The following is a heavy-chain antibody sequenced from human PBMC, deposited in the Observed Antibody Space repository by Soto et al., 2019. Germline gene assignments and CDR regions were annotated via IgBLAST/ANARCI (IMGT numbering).Heavy chain of an antibody. CDR1: GDSVSSNSAG. V-gene: IGHV6-1*01. CDR3: ARGSWDDVSGHYYMDV. CDR2: TYYKSKWYY. J-gene: IGHJ6*03. D-gene: IGHD1-1*01. Sequence: QVQLQQSSPGLVKPSQALSLTCDIYGDSVSSNSAGWNWIRQTPSRGLEWLGRTYYKSKWYYTYAASVKSRITVSPDTSKNQFSLQLTSVTPEDTAVYYCARGSWDDVSGHYYMDVWDKGTTVTVSS.